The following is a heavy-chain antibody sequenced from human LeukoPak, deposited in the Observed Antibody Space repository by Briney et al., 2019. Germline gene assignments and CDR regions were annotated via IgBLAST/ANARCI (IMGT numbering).Heavy chain of an antibody. CDR1: GFSFTTSW. D-gene: IGHD5-18*01. CDR3: AKGHTSLAP. V-gene: IGHV3-7*01. CDR2: IEQDGSEK. J-gene: IGHJ4*02. Sequence: GGSLRLSCAASGFSFTTSWMSWVRKAPGKGLEWVASIEQDGSEKYYVDSVKGRFTISRDNAKNSLFLQMNSLRAEDTAVYYCAKGHTSLAPGGQGALVTVSS.